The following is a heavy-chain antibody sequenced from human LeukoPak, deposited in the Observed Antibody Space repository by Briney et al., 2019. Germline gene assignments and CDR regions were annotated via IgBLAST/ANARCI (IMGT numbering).Heavy chain of an antibody. V-gene: IGHV4-34*01. CDR2: INHSGST. J-gene: IGHJ4*02. D-gene: IGHD4-11*01. Sequence: PSETLSLTCAVYGGSFSGYYWSWIRQPPGKGLEWIGEINHSGSTNYNPSLKSRVTISVDTSKNQFSLKLSSVTAADTAVYYCARCFWGLSNSFDYWGQGTLVTVSS. CDR3: ARCFWGLSNSFDY. CDR1: GGSFSGYY.